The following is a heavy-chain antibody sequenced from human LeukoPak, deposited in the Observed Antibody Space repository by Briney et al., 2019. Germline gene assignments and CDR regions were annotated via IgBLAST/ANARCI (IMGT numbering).Heavy chain of an antibody. CDR2: IIPIFGTA. Sequence: SVKVSCRASGGTFSSYAISWVRQAPGQGLEWMGRIIPIFGTANYAQKFQGRVTITTDESTSTAYMELSSLRSEDTAVYYCASYKNYYCSGTHFDYWGQGTLVTVSS. CDR1: GGTFSSYA. D-gene: IGHD3-10*01. J-gene: IGHJ4*02. V-gene: IGHV1-69*05. CDR3: ASYKNYYCSGTHFDY.